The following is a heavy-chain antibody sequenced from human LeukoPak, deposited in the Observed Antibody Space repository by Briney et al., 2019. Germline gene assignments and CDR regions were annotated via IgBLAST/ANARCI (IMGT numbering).Heavy chain of an antibody. CDR3: ARGPRITMVRGVITHYYYGMDV. CDR2: INHSGST. CDR1: GRSFSGYY. J-gene: IGHJ6*02. D-gene: IGHD3-10*01. Sequence: SETLSLTCAVYGRSFSGYYWSWIRQPPGKGLEWIGEINHSGSTNYNPSLKSRVTISVDTSKNQFSLKLSSVTAADTAVYYCARGPRITMVRGVITHYYYGMDVWGQGATVTVSS. V-gene: IGHV4-34*01.